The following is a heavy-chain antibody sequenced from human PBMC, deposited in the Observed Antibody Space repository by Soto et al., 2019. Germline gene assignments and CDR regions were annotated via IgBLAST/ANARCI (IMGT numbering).Heavy chain of an antibody. J-gene: IGHJ4*02. Sequence: SETQSLRCTVSGAYLKNYDWTWIRQPQGKGLEWIGYIYYSGSTIYNPSLESRVTISVDTSKNQFSLKLTSVTAADAALYYCARLXCSGDSCLSKGTFDYWGQGSLVTVSS. D-gene: IGHD2-15*01. CDR2: IYYSGST. V-gene: IGHV4-59*08. CDR1: GAYLKNYD. CDR3: ARLXCSGDSCLSKGTFDY.